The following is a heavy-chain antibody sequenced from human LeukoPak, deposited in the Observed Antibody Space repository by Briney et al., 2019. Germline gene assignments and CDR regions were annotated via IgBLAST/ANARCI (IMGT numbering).Heavy chain of an antibody. CDR3: AKTRAVVAATGPFDY. CDR2: ISGSGGST. D-gene: IGHD2-15*01. CDR1: GFTFSSYA. Sequence: PGGSLRLSCAASGFTFSSYAMSWVRQAPGKGLEWVSAISGSGGSTYYADSVKGRFTISRDNSKNTLYLQMNSLRAEDTAVYYCAKTRAVVAATGPFDYWAREPWSPSPQ. V-gene: IGHV3-23*01. J-gene: IGHJ4*02.